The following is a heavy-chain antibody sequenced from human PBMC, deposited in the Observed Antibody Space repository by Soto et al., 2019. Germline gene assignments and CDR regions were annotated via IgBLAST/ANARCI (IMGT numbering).Heavy chain of an antibody. CDR2: IYYSGST. V-gene: IGHV4-39*01. Sequence: QLQLQESGPGLVKPSETLSLTCTVSGGSISSSSYYWGWIRQPPGKGLEWIGRIYYSGSTYYNPSLKSRVTISVDTSKNQFSLKLSSVTAADTAVYYCARHSVLVGAIDYWGQGTLVTVSS. CDR1: GGSISSSSYY. J-gene: IGHJ4*02. CDR3: ARHSVLVGAIDY. D-gene: IGHD1-26*01.